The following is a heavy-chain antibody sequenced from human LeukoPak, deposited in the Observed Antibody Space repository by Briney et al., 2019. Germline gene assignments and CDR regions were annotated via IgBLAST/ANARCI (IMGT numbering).Heavy chain of an antibody. V-gene: IGHV1-2*02. CDR2: INANSDVT. CDR3: ARLGFGDAFDI. CDR1: GYTFTGYY. D-gene: IGHD3-10*01. J-gene: IGHJ3*02. Sequence: ASVKVSCKASGYTFTGYYIHWVRQAPGQGLEWMGWINANSDVTKDAQRFQGRVTMTRDTSISTAYMELSRLRSDDTAVYYCARLGFGDAFDIWGQGTMVTVSS.